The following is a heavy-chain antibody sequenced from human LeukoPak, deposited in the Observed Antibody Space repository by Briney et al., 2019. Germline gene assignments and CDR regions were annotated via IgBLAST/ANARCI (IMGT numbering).Heavy chain of an antibody. V-gene: IGHV3-30*18. CDR2: ISYDGSNK. CDR1: GFTFSSYG. Sequence: GRSLRLSCAASGFTFSSYGMHWVRQAPGKGLEWVAVISYDGSNKYYADSVKGRFTISRDNSKNTLYLQMNSLRAEDTAVYYCAKDPGWELLQYYFDYWGQGTLVTVSS. D-gene: IGHD1-26*01. J-gene: IGHJ4*02. CDR3: AKDPGWELLQYYFDY.